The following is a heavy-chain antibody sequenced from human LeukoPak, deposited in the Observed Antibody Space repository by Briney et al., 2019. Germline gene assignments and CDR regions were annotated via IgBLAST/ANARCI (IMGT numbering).Heavy chain of an antibody. Sequence: GGSLRLSCAASGFTFSGFAMSWIRQGPGKGLEWVSSISRSGEGTFYADSVRGRFTISRDNSKNTVSLQMESLRAEDTALYYCAKDYAVGSIDYWGQGTLVTVSS. J-gene: IGHJ4*02. CDR3: AKDYAVGSIDY. CDR2: ISRSGEGT. V-gene: IGHV3-23*01. D-gene: IGHD3-16*01. CDR1: GFTFSGFA.